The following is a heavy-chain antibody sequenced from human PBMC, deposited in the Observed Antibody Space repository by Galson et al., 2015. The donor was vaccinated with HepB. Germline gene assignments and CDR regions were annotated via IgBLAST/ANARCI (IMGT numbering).Heavy chain of an antibody. V-gene: IGHV3-33*01. D-gene: IGHD2-2*01. CDR1: GFTFSSYG. CDR2: IWYDGSNK. J-gene: IGHJ4*02. CDR3: ARDRRRYCSSTSCYGFDY. Sequence: SLRLSCAASGFTFSSYGMHWVRQAPGKGLEWVAVIWYDGSNKYYADSVKGRFTISRDNSKNTLYLQMNSLRAEDTAVYYCARDRRRYCSSTSCYGFDYWGQGTLVTVSS.